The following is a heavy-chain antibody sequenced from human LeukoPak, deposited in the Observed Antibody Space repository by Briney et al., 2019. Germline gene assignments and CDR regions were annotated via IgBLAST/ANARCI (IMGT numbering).Heavy chain of an antibody. CDR3: ARERGEVGYSSSWYDY. V-gene: IGHV4-39*07. CDR1: GGSISSSSYY. CDR2: IYYSGST. J-gene: IGHJ4*02. D-gene: IGHD6-13*01. Sequence: PSETLSLTCTVSGGSISSSSYYWGWIRQPPGKGLEWIGSIYYSGSTYYNPSLKSRVTISVDTSKNQFSLKLSSVTAADTAVYYCARERGEVGYSSSWYDYWGQGTLVTVSS.